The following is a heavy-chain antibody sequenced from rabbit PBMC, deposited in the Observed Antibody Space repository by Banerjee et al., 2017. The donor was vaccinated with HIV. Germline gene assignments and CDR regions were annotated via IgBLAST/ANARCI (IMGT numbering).Heavy chain of an antibody. D-gene: IGHD7-1*01. CDR3: VRDLAAVTGWNFGL. CDR2: IDPIFNNT. J-gene: IGHJ6*01. CDR1: GFDFSSYG. Sequence: QEQLVESGGGLVQPGGSLKLSCTVSGFDFSSYGVSWVRQAPGKGLEWIGYIDPIFNNTYYASWVNGRFTISSHNAQNTLYLQLNSLTTADTATYFCVRDLAAVTGWNFGLWGPGTLVTVS. V-gene: IGHV1S47*01.